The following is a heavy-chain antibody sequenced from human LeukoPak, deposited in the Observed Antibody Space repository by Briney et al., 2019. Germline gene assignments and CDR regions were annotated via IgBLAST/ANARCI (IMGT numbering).Heavy chain of an antibody. CDR3: AKDFLIDPL. CDR1: GFTFSSYE. V-gene: IGHV3-48*01. CDR2: IGTNSRTT. D-gene: IGHD2-21*01. Sequence: GGSLRLSCAASGFTFSSYEMNWVRQAPGKGLEWVSFIGTNSRTTYYGDSVKGRFTISRDNAKNSLYLQMDSLRAEDTAVYYCAKDFLIDPLWGQGTLVTVSS. J-gene: IGHJ4*02.